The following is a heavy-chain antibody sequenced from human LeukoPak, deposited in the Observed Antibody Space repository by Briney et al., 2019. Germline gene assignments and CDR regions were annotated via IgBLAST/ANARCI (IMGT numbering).Heavy chain of an antibody. CDR3: AKDRYVLRYFDWLPFDY. J-gene: IGHJ4*02. Sequence: GGSLRLSCAASGFTFRSYGMHWVRQAPGKGLEWVAVISYDGTNKYYGDSVKGRFTISRDNSKNTLYLQMNSLRAEDTAVYYCAKDRYVLRYFDWLPFDYWGQGTLVTVSS. CDR2: ISYDGTNK. V-gene: IGHV3-30*18. D-gene: IGHD3-9*01. CDR1: GFTFRSYG.